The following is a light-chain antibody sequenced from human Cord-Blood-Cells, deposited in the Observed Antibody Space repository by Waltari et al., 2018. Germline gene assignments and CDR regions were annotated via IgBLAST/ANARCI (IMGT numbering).Light chain of an antibody. Sequence: QSVLTQPPSASGTPGQRVTISCSGSSSTIGSNTINWYQQLPGTAPKLLIYRNNQRPSGVPDRFSGSKSGTSASLAISGLQAEDEADYYCAAWDDSLNGPVFGGGTKLTVL. CDR3: AAWDDSLNGPV. J-gene: IGLJ3*02. V-gene: IGLV1-44*01. CDR1: SSTIGSNT. CDR2: RNN.